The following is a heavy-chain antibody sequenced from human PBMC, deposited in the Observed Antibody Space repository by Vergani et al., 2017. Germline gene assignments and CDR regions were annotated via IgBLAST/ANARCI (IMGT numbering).Heavy chain of an antibody. V-gene: IGHV3-7*01. J-gene: IGHJ6*03. CDR2: IKQDGSEK. CDR1: GFTFSSYW. CDR3: AGEGDYYDSSGYYYSYYMDV. Sequence: EVQLVESGGGLVQPGGSLRLSCAASGFTFSSYWMSWVRQAPGKGLEGVANIKQDGSEKYYVDSVKGRFTISRDNAKNTLYLQMKGLRAEDTAVYYCAGEGDYYDSSGYYYSYYMDVWGKGTTVTVSS. D-gene: IGHD3-22*01.